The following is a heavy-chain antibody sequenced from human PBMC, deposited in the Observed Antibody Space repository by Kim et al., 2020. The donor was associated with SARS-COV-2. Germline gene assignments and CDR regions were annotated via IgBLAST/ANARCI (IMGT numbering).Heavy chain of an antibody. V-gene: IGHV3-53*01. D-gene: IGHD3-9*01. CDR3: ARVAYYDVLTGFDS. Sequence: GGSLRLSCAASGFSVRTNHFSWVRQAPGKGLEWVSLISDDDTTHYADSVKGRFTVSRDTSRNIVHLQLNSLRADDTALYFCARVAYYDVLTGFDSWGQGTLVTVSS. J-gene: IGHJ4*02. CDR2: ISDDDTT. CDR1: GFSVRTNH.